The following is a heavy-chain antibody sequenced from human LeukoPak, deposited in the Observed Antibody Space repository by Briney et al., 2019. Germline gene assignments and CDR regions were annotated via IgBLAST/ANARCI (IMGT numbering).Heavy chain of an antibody. V-gene: IGHV3-74*03. D-gene: IGHD3-10*01. CDR1: GFRFSGHW. CDR2: IDGDGSGT. J-gene: IGHJ4*02. Sequence: GGSLRPSCAASGFRFSGHWMHWVRQAPGKGLVWVSRIDGDGSGTAYADSVKGRFTISRDNAKNTLFLQMNSLRAEDTAVYYCARDSDYGSRAFYMGFDYWGQGTLVTVSS. CDR3: ARDSDYGSRAFYMGFDY.